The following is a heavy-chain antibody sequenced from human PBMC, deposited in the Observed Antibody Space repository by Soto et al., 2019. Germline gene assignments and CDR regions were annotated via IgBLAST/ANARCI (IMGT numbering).Heavy chain of an antibody. Sequence: ASVKVSCKASGYTFTTYNMHWVRQAPGQGLEWMGTINPNGGSTTYTQRFQGRVTMTRDTSPSTVYMDLSNLRSEDTAVYYCARGGFYGMDVWGQGTTVTVSS. CDR3: ARGGFYGMDV. J-gene: IGHJ6*02. D-gene: IGHD3-16*01. CDR1: GYTFTTYN. V-gene: IGHV1-46*03. CDR2: INPNGGST.